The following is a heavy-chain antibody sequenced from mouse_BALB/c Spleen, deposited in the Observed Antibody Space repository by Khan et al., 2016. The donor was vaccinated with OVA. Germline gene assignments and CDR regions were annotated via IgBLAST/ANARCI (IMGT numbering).Heavy chain of an antibody. Sequence: VELVESGPELVRPGVSVKISCKGSGYTFTDYSMHWVKQSHAKSLEWIGVISTDSVNTNYNQKFKAKATLTVDKSSSTAYMELARMTSEDSAIYYCAIRDYFDYWGQGTTLTVSS. CDR3: AIRDYFDY. CDR1: GYTFTDYS. V-gene: IGHV1S137*01. CDR2: ISTDSVNT. J-gene: IGHJ2*01.